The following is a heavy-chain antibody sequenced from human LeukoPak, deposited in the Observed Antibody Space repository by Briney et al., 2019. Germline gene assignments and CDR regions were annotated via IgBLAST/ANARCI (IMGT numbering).Heavy chain of an antibody. D-gene: IGHD3-10*01. CDR3: ATYYFGSATHPSWFDP. CDR1: GFTFSTYS. CDR2: ISTSSSYI. J-gene: IGHJ5*02. Sequence: KSGGSLRLSCTASGFTFSTYSLNRVRQAPGKGLEWVSSISTSSSYIYYADSVKGRFTISRDNAKNSLYLQMNSLRAEDTAVYYCATYYFGSATHPSWFDPWGQGTLVTVSS. V-gene: IGHV3-21*01.